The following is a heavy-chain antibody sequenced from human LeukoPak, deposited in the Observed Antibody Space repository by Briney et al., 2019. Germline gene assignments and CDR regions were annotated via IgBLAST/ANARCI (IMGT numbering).Heavy chain of an antibody. D-gene: IGHD4-17*01. Sequence: SETLSLTCTVSGGSISGGGYYWSWIRQHPGKGLEWIGYIYYSGSTYYNPSLKSRVTISVDTSKNQFSLKLSSVTAADTAVYYCARVPTVPYNWFDPWGQGTLVTVSS. CDR1: GGSISGGGYY. J-gene: IGHJ5*02. CDR3: ARVPTVPYNWFDP. V-gene: IGHV4-31*03. CDR2: IYYSGST.